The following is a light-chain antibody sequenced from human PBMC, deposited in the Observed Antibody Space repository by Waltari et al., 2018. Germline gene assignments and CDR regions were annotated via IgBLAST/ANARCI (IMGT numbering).Light chain of an antibody. J-gene: IGKJ4*01. Sequence: ETVLTQSPGTLSLSPGERATLSCRASQTVRTTYLAWYQQKPGQASTLLIYGASSRAAGIPDMFSGSGSGTDFSLTISSLEPEDFAVYCCQQYDISPLTFGGGTKVEIK. CDR3: QQYDISPLT. CDR2: GAS. CDR1: QTVRTTY. V-gene: IGKV3-20*01.